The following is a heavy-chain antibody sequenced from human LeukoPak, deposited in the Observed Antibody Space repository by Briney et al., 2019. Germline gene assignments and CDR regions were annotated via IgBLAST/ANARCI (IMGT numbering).Heavy chain of an antibody. Sequence: KPSETLSLTCTVSGGSIRSSDYYWGWIRQPPGKGLKWIGCIYYSGSTNYNPSLKSRVTISVDTSENQFSLKLSSVTAADTAVYYCARDSTRGPNNWFDPWGQGTLVTVSS. V-gene: IGHV4-39*07. J-gene: IGHJ5*02. CDR2: IYYSGST. CDR1: GGSIRSSDYY. D-gene: IGHD1-1*01. CDR3: ARDSTRGPNNWFDP.